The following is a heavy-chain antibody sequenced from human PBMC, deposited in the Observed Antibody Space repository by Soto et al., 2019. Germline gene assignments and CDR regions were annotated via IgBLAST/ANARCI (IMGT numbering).Heavy chain of an antibody. CDR3: ARGDSTDCSNGVCSFFYNHDMDV. CDR1: GYSFTDYH. Sequence: GASVKVSCEASGYSFTDYHIHWVRQAPGQGLEWLGRINPKSGGTSTAQKFQGWVTMTTDTSISTASMELTRLTSDDTAIYYCARGDSTDCSNGVCSFFYNHDMDVWGQGPTVTV. CDR2: INPKSGGT. J-gene: IGHJ6*02. D-gene: IGHD2-8*01. V-gene: IGHV1-2*04.